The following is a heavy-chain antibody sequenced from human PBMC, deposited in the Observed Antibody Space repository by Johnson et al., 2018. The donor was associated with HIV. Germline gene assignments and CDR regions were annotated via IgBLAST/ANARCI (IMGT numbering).Heavy chain of an antibody. CDR2: ISYDGSNK. D-gene: IGHD2-8*01. Sequence: QVQLVESGGGVVQPGRSLRLSCAASGFTFSSYAMHWVRQAPGKGLEWVAVISYDGSNKYYADSVKGRFTISRDNAKNSLYLQMNSLRVEDTAVYYWAREITLIMGAGSAFDIWGKGTMVTVSS. CDR3: AREITLIMGAGSAFDI. J-gene: IGHJ3*02. CDR1: GFTFSSYA. V-gene: IGHV3-30*04.